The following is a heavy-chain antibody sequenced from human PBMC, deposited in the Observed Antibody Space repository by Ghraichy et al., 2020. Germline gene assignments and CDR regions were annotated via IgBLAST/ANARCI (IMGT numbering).Heavy chain of an antibody. J-gene: IGHJ6*03. CDR3: ARGLTSGHYYCYYYMDV. Sequence: GSLRLSCTVSGVSISSYYWNWIRQPPGRGLEWIGYIYYNGNTNYNPSLKSRVTISKDTTNNQFSLRLISVTAADTAVYYCARGLTSGHYYCYYYMDVWGKGTTVTVSS. CDR2: IYYNGNT. V-gene: IGHV4-59*01. D-gene: IGHD2-8*01. CDR1: GVSISSYY.